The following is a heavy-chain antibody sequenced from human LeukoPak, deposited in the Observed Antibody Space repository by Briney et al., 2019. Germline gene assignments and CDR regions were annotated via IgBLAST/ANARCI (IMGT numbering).Heavy chain of an antibody. CDR2: INAGNGNT. J-gene: IGHJ4*02. V-gene: IGHV1-3*01. CDR1: GYTFTSYA. D-gene: IGHD3-10*01. Sequence: ASVKVSCKASGYTFTSYAMHWVRQAPGQRLEWMGWINAGNGNTKYSQKFQGRVTITRDTSASTAYMELSSLRSEDTAVYYCARDGERYYGSGSYYPLFDYWGQGTLVTVSS. CDR3: ARDGERYYGSGSYYPLFDY.